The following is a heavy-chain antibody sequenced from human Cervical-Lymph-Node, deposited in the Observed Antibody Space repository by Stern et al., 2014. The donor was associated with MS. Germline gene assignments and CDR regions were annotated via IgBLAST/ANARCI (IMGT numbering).Heavy chain of an antibody. D-gene: IGHD3-10*01. J-gene: IGHJ4*02. CDR3: FGKRGVP. CDR2: ICGDGPTT. Sequence: EVQLVESGGGLVQPGGSLRVSCAASGFSIRDQCINWVRQAPGQGLGGSSGICGDGPTTDYADSVKGRFTISRDNAKITVYRQMNSLRAEDSAVYYCFGKRGVPGGQGALVTVS. CDR1: GFSIRDQC. V-gene: IGHV3-74*02.